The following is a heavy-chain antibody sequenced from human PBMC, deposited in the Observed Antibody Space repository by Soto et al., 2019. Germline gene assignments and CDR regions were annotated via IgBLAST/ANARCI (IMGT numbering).Heavy chain of an antibody. J-gene: IGHJ3*02. CDR3: ASVYYYDSSGYSDGAFDI. CDR1: GGTFSSYA. V-gene: IGHV1-69*01. CDR2: IIPIFGTA. Sequence: QVQLVQSGAEVKKPGSSVKVSCKASGGTFSSYAISWVRQAPGQGLEWMGGIIPIFGTANYAQKFQGRVTITADESTSTAYMELSSLRSEDTAVYYCASVYYYDSSGYSDGAFDIWGQGTMVTFSS. D-gene: IGHD3-22*01.